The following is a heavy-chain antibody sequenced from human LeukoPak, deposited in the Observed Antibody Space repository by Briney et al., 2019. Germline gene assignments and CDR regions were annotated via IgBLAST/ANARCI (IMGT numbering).Heavy chain of an antibody. CDR3: ATWAMATPSPDYYYYYMDV. J-gene: IGHJ6*03. CDR1: GYTLTELS. D-gene: IGHD5-24*01. V-gene: IGHV1-24*01. CDR2: FDPEDGET. Sequence: ASVKVSCKVSGYTLTELSMHWVRQAPGKGLEWMGGFDPEDGETIYAQKFQGRVTMTEDTSTDTAYMELSSLRSEDTAVYYCATWAMATPSPDYYYYYMDVWGKGTTVTVSS.